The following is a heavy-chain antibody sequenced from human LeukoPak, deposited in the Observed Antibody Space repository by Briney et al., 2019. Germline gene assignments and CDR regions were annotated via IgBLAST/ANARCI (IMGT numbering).Heavy chain of an antibody. V-gene: IGHV3-33*06. Sequence: PGRSLRLSCAASGFTFSSYGMHWVRQAPGKGLEWVAVIWYDGSNKYYADSVKGRFTISRDNSKNTLYLQMNSLRAEDTAVYYCAKGSDIVVVVAALDTAMFNYWGQGTLVTVSS. D-gene: IGHD2-15*01. CDR1: GFTFSSYG. J-gene: IGHJ4*02. CDR3: AKGSDIVVVVAALDTAMFNY. CDR2: IWYDGSNK.